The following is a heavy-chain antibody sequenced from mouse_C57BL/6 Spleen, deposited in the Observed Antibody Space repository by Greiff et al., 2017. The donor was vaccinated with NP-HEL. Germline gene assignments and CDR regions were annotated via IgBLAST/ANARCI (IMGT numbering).Heavy chain of an antibody. J-gene: IGHJ2*01. CDR2: IYPGSGNT. V-gene: IGHV1-76*01. Sequence: VQLQQSGAELVRPGASVKLSCKASGYTFTDYYINWVKQRPGQGLEWIARIYPGSGNTYYNEKFKGKATLTAEKSSSTAYMQLSSLTSEDSAVYFCAREDDYYFDYWGQGTTLTVSS. CDR1: GYTFTDYY. CDR3: AREDDYYFDY. D-gene: IGHD2-4*01.